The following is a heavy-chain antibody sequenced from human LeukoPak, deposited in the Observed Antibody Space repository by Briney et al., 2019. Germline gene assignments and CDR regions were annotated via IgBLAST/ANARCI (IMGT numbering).Heavy chain of an antibody. CDR3: AKMKGHPLPKYYMDV. Sequence: GGSLRLSCAASGFTFSSFAMSWVRRTPGKGLEWVSGISGTGDNTLYADSVKGRFTISRDNSKNTLYLEMNSLRAEDTAIYYCAKMKGHPLPKYYMDVWGQGTTVTVSS. CDR1: GFTFSSFA. V-gene: IGHV3-23*01. CDR2: ISGTGDNT. D-gene: IGHD1-26*01. J-gene: IGHJ6*01.